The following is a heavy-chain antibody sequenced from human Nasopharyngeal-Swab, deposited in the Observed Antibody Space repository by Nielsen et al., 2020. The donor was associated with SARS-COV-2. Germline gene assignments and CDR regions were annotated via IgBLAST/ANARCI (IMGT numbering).Heavy chain of an antibody. V-gene: IGHV3-21*01. D-gene: IGHD2-2*01. J-gene: IGHJ6*03. CDR3: ARVHCSRSSCSAPDYYYYYMDV. Sequence: GGSLRLSCAASGFTLSSYSMNWVRQAPGKWLEWVSSISSSSSYIFYADSVKGRFTISRDNAKNSLYLQMNSLRVEDTAVYYCARVHCSRSSCSAPDYYYYYMDVWGKGTTVTVSS. CDR1: GFTLSSYS. CDR2: ISSSSSYI.